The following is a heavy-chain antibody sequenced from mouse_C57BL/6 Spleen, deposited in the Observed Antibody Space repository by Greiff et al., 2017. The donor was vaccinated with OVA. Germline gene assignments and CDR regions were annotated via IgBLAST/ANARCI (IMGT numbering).Heavy chain of an antibody. Sequence: VQLQQSGAELARPGASVKLSCKASGYTFTSYGISWVKQRTGQGLEWIGEIYPRSGNTYYNEKFKGKATLTADKSSSTAYMELRSLTSEDSAVYFCARRRGLTTVVAPAMDYWGQGTSVTVSS. J-gene: IGHJ4*01. CDR1: GYTFTSYG. V-gene: IGHV1-81*01. D-gene: IGHD1-1*01. CDR3: ARRRGLTTVVAPAMDY. CDR2: IYPRSGNT.